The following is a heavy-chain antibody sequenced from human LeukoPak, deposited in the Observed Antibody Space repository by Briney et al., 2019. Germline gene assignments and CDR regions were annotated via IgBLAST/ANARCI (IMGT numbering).Heavy chain of an antibody. Sequence: GGSLRLSCAASGFTFSSYAMSWVRQAPGKGLEWVSAISGSGGSTYYADSVKGRFTISRDNSKNTLYLQMNSLRAEDTAVYYCARDPRASGTYSFFDYWGQGTLVTVSS. CDR1: GFTFSSYA. V-gene: IGHV3-23*01. CDR2: ISGSGGST. D-gene: IGHD3-10*01. J-gene: IGHJ4*02. CDR3: ARDPRASGTYSFFDY.